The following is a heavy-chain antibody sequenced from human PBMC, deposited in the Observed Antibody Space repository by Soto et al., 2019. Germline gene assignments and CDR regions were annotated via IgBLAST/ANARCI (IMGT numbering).Heavy chain of an antibody. Sequence: QVQLVQSGAEVKKPGASLKVSCKASGYTFSNFGVSWVRQAPGQGLEWIGWINPDNGDTNYGQKFQGRATMTTDTFTNTAYMEVRGLRSDDTAVYYCARGVRVPAYLDYYMDVWGEGTTVTVSS. J-gene: IGHJ6*03. CDR3: ARGVRVPAYLDYYMDV. V-gene: IGHV1-18*01. D-gene: IGHD2-2*01. CDR1: GYTFSNFG. CDR2: INPDNGDT.